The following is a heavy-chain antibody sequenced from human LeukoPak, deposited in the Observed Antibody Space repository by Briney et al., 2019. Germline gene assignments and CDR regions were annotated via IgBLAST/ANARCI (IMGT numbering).Heavy chain of an antibody. CDR3: ARFTRGLRFLEWLLDY. J-gene: IGHJ4*02. CDR1: GYTFTSYA. D-gene: IGHD3-3*01. V-gene: IGHV7-4-1*02. CDR2: INTNTGNP. Sequence: GASVKVSCKASGYTFTSYAMNWVRQAPGQGLEWMGWINTNTGNPTYAQGFTGRFVFSLDTSVSTAYLQISSLKAEDTAVYYCARFTRGLRFLEWLLDYWGQETLVTVSS.